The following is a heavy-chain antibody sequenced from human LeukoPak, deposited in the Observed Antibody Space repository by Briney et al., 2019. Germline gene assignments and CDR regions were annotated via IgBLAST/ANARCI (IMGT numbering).Heavy chain of an antibody. CDR3: ARVRGGTNYYGMDV. D-gene: IGHD2-15*01. CDR1: GGSISGYY. V-gene: IGHV4-59*01. Sequence: PSETLSLTCTVSGGSISGYYWTWVRQPPGKGLEWIGYVFYSGSTNYNPSLKSRVTLSVDTSKSQFSLRLSSVTAADTAVYYCARVRGGTNYYGMDVWGQGTTVTVSS. CDR2: VFYSGST. J-gene: IGHJ6*02.